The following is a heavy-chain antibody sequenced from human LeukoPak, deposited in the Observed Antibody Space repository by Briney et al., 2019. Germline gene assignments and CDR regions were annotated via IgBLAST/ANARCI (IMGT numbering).Heavy chain of an antibody. CDR1: GFTFSNYW. V-gene: IGHV3-30*02. CDR3: AKETYSYGSTRDYYYYGMDV. J-gene: IGHJ6*02. D-gene: IGHD5-18*01. Sequence: PGGSLRLSCAASGFTFSNYWMSWVRQAPGKGLEWVAFIRYDGSNKYYADSVKGRFTISRDNSKNTLYLQMNSLRAEDTAVYYCAKETYSYGSTRDYYYYGMDVWGQGTTVTVSS. CDR2: IRYDGSNK.